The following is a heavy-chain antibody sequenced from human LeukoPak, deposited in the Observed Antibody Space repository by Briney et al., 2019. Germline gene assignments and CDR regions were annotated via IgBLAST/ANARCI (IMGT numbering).Heavy chain of an antibody. CDR1: GFAFSSYE. V-gene: IGHV3-48*03. CDR3: TRYGYWFDP. Sequence: GGSLRLSCAASGFAFSSYEMIWVRQAPGKGLEWVSYIRSSGSTIYYADSVKGRFTISRDNAKNSLYLQMNSLRAEDTAVYYCTRYGYWFDPWGQGTLVTVSS. D-gene: IGHD4-17*01. J-gene: IGHJ5*02. CDR2: IRSSGSTI.